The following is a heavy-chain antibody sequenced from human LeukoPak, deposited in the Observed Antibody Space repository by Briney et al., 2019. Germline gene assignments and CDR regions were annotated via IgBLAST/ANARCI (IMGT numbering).Heavy chain of an antibody. CDR1: GGSFSGYY. CDR2: INHSGST. D-gene: IGHD7-27*01. Sequence: PSETLSLTCAVYGGSFSGYYWSWIRQPPGKGLEWIGEINHSGSTNYNPSLKSRVTISVDTSKNQFSLKLSSVTAVDTAVYYCARGPFTWARYFDLWGRGTLVTVSS. CDR3: ARGPFTWARYFDL. V-gene: IGHV4-34*01. J-gene: IGHJ2*01.